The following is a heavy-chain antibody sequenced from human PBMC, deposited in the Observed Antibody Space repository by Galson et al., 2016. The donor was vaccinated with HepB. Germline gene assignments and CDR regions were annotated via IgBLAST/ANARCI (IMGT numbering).Heavy chain of an antibody. D-gene: IGHD6-19*01. CDR2: IYTRGDT. CDR3: ARVDGGGSGWSPYYFEY. V-gene: IGHV3-53*01. CDR1: GVTVNSNY. J-gene: IGHJ4*02. Sequence: SLRLSCAVFGVTVNSNYMSWVRQAPGKGLEWVSIIYTRGDTYYADPVRGRFTIFSDNPKNTRHLQMTSLRAEDTAVYYCARVDGGGSGWSPYYFEYWGQGTLVTVSS.